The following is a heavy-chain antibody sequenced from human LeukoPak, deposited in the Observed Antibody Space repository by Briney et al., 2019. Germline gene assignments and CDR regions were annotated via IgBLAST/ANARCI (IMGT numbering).Heavy chain of an antibody. D-gene: IGHD3-10*01. Sequence: AASVKVSCTASGYTFTGYYMHWVRQAPGQGLEWMGWINPNSGDTHYAQKFQGRVTMTRDTSISTGYMELTRLTSDDTALYYCARGGPSRGTGFYYFDYWGQGTPVTVSS. CDR2: INPNSGDT. V-gene: IGHV1-2*02. J-gene: IGHJ4*02. CDR1: GYTFTGYY. CDR3: ARGGPSRGTGFYYFDY.